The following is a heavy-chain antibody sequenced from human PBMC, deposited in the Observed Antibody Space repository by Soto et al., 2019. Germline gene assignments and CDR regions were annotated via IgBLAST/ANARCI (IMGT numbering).Heavy chain of an antibody. CDR1: GYTFNNYD. CDR3: ARGYCSSTSCYFDV. D-gene: IGHD2-2*01. CDR2: MNPNSANT. J-gene: IGHJ3*01. V-gene: IGHV1-8*01. Sequence: ASVKVSCKASGYTFNNYDINWVRQATGQGLEWMGWMNPNSANTGYAQKFQGRVTMTRNTSITTAYMELSSLRSEDTAIYYCARGYCSSTSCYFDVWGQGTMVTVS.